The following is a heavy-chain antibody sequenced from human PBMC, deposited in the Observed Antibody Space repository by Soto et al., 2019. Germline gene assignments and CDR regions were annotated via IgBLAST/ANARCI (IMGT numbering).Heavy chain of an antibody. CDR3: AARFDY. CDR2: IYYSGNT. J-gene: IGHJ4*02. V-gene: IGHV4-39*01. CDR1: GVSISNTNYH. Sequence: QLQLQESGPGLVKPSETLSLTCTVSGVSISNTNYHWGWIRQPPGKGLEWIGSIYYSGNTYYNPSLRRRVTISVETSKNQFSLKLSSVTAAVTAVYYCAARFDYWGQGTLVTVSS.